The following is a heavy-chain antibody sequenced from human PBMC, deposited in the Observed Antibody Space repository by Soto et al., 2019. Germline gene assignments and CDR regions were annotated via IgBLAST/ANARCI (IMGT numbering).Heavy chain of an antibody. D-gene: IGHD3-10*01. J-gene: IGHJ3*02. CDR3: AREAGSYAFDI. V-gene: IGHV3-74*01. Sequence: GGSLRLSCAASGFTFSSYWMHWVRQAPGKGLVWVSRINSDGSSTSYADSVKGRFTISRDNAKNTLYLQMNSLRAEDTAVYYCAREAGSYAFDIWGQGTMVTVSS. CDR1: GFTFSSYW. CDR2: INSDGSST.